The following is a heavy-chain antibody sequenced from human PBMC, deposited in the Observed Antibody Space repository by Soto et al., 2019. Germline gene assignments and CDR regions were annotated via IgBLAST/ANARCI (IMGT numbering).Heavy chain of an antibody. CDR2: ISYDGSNK. CDR1: GFTFISYG. Sequence: GGSLRLSCAASGFTFISYGKHWVCQAPGKGLEWVAVISYDGSNKYYADSVKGRFTISRDNSKNTLYLQMNSLRAEDTAVYYCAKDRYCSSTSCYNYYYYGMDVWGQGTTVTVSS. V-gene: IGHV3-30*18. D-gene: IGHD2-2*01. J-gene: IGHJ6*02. CDR3: AKDRYCSSTSCYNYYYYGMDV.